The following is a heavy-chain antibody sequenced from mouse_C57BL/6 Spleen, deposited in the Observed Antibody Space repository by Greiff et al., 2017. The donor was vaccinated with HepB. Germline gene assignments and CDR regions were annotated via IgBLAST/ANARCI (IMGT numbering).Heavy chain of an antibody. CDR3: ASYSNYAFDY. J-gene: IGHJ2*01. V-gene: IGHV1-64*01. D-gene: IGHD2-5*01. CDR1: DYTFTSYW. CDR2: IHPNSGST. Sequence: QVQLQQPGAELVKPGASVKLSCKASDYTFTSYWMHWVKQRPGQGLEWIGMIHPNSGSTNYNEKFKSKATLTVDKSSSTAYMQLSSLTSEDSAVYYCASYSNYAFDYWGQGTTLTVSS.